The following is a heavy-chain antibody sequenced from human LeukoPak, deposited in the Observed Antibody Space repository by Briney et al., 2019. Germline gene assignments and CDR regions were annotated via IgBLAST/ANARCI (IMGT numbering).Heavy chain of an antibody. V-gene: IGHV3-64*05. CDR3: VFQVQGVVE. J-gene: IGHJ4*02. D-gene: IGHD2-15*01. CDR2: ISGDGAST. Sequence: GSLRLSCSASGFTFSSYVMHWVRQAPGKGLEYVSGISGDGASTYYADSVKGRFTISRDNSKSTLYVQMTSLRSADTAVYYCVFQVQGVVEWGQGTLVTVSS. CDR1: GFTFSSYV.